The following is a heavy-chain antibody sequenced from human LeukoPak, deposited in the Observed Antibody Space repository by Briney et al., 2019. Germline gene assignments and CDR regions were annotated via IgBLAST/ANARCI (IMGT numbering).Heavy chain of an antibody. J-gene: IGHJ3*02. D-gene: IGHD6-19*01. CDR2: ISSSSSTI. CDR1: GFTFSSYS. CDR3: AKGPAEQWLDDAFDI. V-gene: IGHV3-48*01. Sequence: QSGGSLRLSCAASGFTFSSYSMNWVRQAPGKGLEWVSYISSSSSTIYYADSVKGRFTISRDNSKNTLYLQMNSLRAEDTAVYYCAKGPAEQWLDDAFDIWGQGTMVTVSS.